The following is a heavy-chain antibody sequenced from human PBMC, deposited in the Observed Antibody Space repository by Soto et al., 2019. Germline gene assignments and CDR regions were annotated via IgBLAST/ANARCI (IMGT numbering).Heavy chain of an antibody. CDR3: AGVYYYDSSGPNDAFDI. J-gene: IGHJ3*02. D-gene: IGHD3-22*01. Sequence: ASVKVSCKASGYTFTGYYMHWVRQAPGQGLEWMGWINPNSGGTNYAQKFQGRVTMTRDTSISTAYMELSRLRSDDTAVYYCAGVYYYDSSGPNDAFDIWGQGTMVTVSS. V-gene: IGHV1-2*02. CDR2: INPNSGGT. CDR1: GYTFTGYY.